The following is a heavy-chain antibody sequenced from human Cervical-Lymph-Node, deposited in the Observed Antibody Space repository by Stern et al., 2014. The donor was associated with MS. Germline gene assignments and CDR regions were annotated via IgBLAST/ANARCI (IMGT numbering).Heavy chain of an antibody. V-gene: IGHV1-69*01. J-gene: IGHJ6*02. CDR2: TIPSLGTA. D-gene: IGHD4-17*01. CDR3: ARDFTTVTAFGMDV. CDR1: GGTFSSYA. Sequence: VQLVESGAEVKQPGSSVKVSCKASGGTFSSYAITWVRQAPGQGLEWMGGTIPSLGTAKYAQKFQGRVTITADESTRTSYIELSSLTSEDSAVYYCARDFTTVTAFGMDVWGQGTTVIVSS.